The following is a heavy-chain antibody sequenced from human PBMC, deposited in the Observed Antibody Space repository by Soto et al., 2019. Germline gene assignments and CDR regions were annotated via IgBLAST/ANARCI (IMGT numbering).Heavy chain of an antibody. J-gene: IGHJ4*02. V-gene: IGHV3-21*01. CDR3: ARFPLYCSGGSCLGY. Sequence: GSLRLSCAASGFTFSSYSMNWVRQAPGKGLEWVSSISSSSSYIYYADSVKGRFTISRDNAKNSLYLQMNSLRAEDTAVYYCARFPLYCSGGSCLGYWGQGTLVTVSS. CDR2: ISSSSSYI. D-gene: IGHD2-15*01. CDR1: GFTFSSYS.